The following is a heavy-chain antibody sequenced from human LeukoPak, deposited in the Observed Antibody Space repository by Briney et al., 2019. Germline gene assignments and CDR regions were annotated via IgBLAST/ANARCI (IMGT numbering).Heavy chain of an antibody. V-gene: IGHV3-48*03. J-gene: IGHJ4*02. D-gene: IGHD4-17*01. CDR2: ISSSGYI. CDR3: ARETTVIKKIDY. Sequence: GGSLRLSCAASGFTFSSYEMNWVRQAPGKGLEWVSYISSSGYIYYADSVKGRFTISRDNAKNSLYLQMNSLRDEDTAIYYCARETTVIKKIDYWGQGTLVTVSS. CDR1: GFTFSSYE.